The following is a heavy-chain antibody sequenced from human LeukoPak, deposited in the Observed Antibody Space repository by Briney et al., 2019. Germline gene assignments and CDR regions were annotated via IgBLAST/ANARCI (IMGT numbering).Heavy chain of an antibody. J-gene: IGHJ6*03. V-gene: IGHV1-69*05. CDR3: ASGSLGDGYGAGDYYQYMDV. D-gene: IGHD5-24*01. CDR2: IMPLFGTA. CDR1: GGTFNSYA. Sequence: VASVKVSCKASGGTFNSYAISWVRQAPGQGLEWMGGIMPLFGTANYAQEFQGRVTFTTDESASTAYMEVSSLRSEDTAVYYCASGSLGDGYGAGDYYQYMDVWGKGTTVTVSS.